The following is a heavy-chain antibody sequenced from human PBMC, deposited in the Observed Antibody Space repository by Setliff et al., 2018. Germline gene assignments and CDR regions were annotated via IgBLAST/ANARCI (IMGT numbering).Heavy chain of an antibody. CDR1: ANTFIAYY. CDR2: INPHTGNT. D-gene: IGHD2-2*01. V-gene: IGHV1-18*01. J-gene: IGHJ4*02. CDR3: ERLVRYCTTTTCQRTSGDDF. Sequence: ASVKVSCKASANTFIAYYIHWVRQAPGQGLEWMGWINPHTGNTFYAPQFQGRVIMTTDTSTNTAYMDLRSLRSDDTAVYYCERLVRYCTTTTCQRTSGDDFWGQGTLVTVSS.